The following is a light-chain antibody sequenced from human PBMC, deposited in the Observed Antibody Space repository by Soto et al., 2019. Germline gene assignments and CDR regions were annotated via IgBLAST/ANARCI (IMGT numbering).Light chain of an antibody. CDR2: GNN. J-gene: IGLJ2*01. Sequence: QSVLTQPPSVSGAPGQRVTISCTGSSSNIGAGYDVHWYQQLPGTAPKVLIYGNNNRPSGVPDRFSDSRSGTSASLAITGLQAEDEADYYCQSYDSKLSVVFGGGTKLTVL. V-gene: IGLV1-40*01. CDR3: QSYDSKLSVV. CDR1: SSNIGAGYD.